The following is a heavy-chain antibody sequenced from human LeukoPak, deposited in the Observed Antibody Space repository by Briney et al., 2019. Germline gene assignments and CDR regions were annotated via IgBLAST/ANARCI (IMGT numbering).Heavy chain of an antibody. CDR2: ISSSGGRA. V-gene: IGHV3-23*01. D-gene: IGHD3-10*01. Sequence: TGGSLRLSCAASGFTFSNYAMSWVRQAPGKGLEWVAVISSSGGRASYADSVKGRFTVSRDNSKNTLFLQMNSLKTEDTAVYYCTTVLELYDSGSYYNAPWGRGTLVTVSS. J-gene: IGHJ5*02. CDR1: GFTFSNYA. CDR3: TTVLELYDSGSYYNAP.